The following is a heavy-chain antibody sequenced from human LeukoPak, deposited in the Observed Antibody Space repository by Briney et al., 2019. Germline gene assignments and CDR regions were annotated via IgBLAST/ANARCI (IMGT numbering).Heavy chain of an antibody. CDR2: ISGSGGST. D-gene: IGHD6-19*01. V-gene: IGHV3-23*01. Sequence: GGSLRLSCAASGFTFSTYAMSWVRQAPGKGLEWVSVISGSGGSTYYADSVKGRFTISRDNSKNTLYLQMNSLRAEDTAVYYCAKDRLRIAVAGTSGGLDPWGQGTLVTVSS. CDR3: AKDRLRIAVAGTSGGLDP. J-gene: IGHJ5*02. CDR1: GFTFSTYA.